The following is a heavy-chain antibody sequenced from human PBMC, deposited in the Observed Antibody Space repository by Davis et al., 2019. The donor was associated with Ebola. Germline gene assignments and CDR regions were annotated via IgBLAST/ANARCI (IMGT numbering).Heavy chain of an antibody. Sequence: PGGSLRLSCAASGFTFSSYGMHWVRQAPGKGLEWVAVIWYDGSNKYYADSVKGRFTISRDNSKNTLYLQMNSLRAEDTAVYYCARDVGKYDFWSGYSPCDYWGQGTLVTVSS. V-gene: IGHV3-33*01. CDR3: ARDVGKYDFWSGYSPCDY. CDR2: IWYDGSNK. J-gene: IGHJ4*02. CDR1: GFTFSSYG. D-gene: IGHD3-3*01.